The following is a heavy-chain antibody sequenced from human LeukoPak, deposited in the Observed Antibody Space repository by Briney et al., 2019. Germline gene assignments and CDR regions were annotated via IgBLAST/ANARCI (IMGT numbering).Heavy chain of an antibody. D-gene: IGHD2-15*01. CDR1: GGSISSSSYY. V-gene: IGHV4-39*01. CDR2: IYYSGST. J-gene: IGHJ5*02. Sequence: KPSETLSLTCTVSGGSISSSSYYWGWTRQPPGKGLEWIGSIYYSGSTYYNPSLKSRVTISVDTSKNQFSLKLSSVTAADTAVYYCARLPSTPYNWFDPWGQGTLVTVSS. CDR3: ARLPSTPYNWFDP.